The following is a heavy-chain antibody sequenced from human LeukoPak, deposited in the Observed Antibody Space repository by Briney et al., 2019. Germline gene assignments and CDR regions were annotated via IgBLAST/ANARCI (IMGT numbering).Heavy chain of an antibody. Sequence: ASVKVSCKASGYTFTGYCMHWVRQAPGQGLEWMGWINPNSGGTNYAQKFQGRVTMTRDTSISTAYMELSRLRSDDTAVYYCARAEYYDSSGYPGDYWGQGTLVTVSS. V-gene: IGHV1-2*02. CDR2: INPNSGGT. J-gene: IGHJ4*02. CDR1: GYTFTGYC. D-gene: IGHD3-22*01. CDR3: ARAEYYDSSGYPGDY.